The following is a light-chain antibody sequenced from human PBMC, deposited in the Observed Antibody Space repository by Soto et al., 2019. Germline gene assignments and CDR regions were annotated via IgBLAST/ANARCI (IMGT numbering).Light chain of an antibody. CDR1: RGITNH. CDR2: AAS. Sequence: DIQMTQSPSSLSASVGDRVTFTCRASRGITNHLAWYQQKPGKVPKLLIYAASTLQSGVPSRFSGSGSGTDFTLTISSLQPEDVATYFCLTYNSGLWTFGQGIKVEIK. V-gene: IGKV1-27*01. CDR3: LTYNSGLWT. J-gene: IGKJ1*01.